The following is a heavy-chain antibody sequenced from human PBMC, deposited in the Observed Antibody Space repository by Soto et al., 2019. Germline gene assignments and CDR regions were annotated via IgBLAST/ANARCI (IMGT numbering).Heavy chain of an antibody. J-gene: IGHJ2*01. D-gene: IGHD6-6*01. CDR2: ISAYNGNT. CDR3: ARGWPPDYGYSSSSPYWYFDL. V-gene: IGHV1-18*01. CDR1: GYTFTSYG. Sequence: QVQLVQSGAEVKKPGASVKVSCKASGYTFTSYGISWVRQAPGQGLEWMGWISAYNGNTNYAQKLQGRVTMTTDTSTSTAYMELRSLRSDDTAVYYCARGWPPDYGYSSSSPYWYFDLWGRGTLVTVSS.